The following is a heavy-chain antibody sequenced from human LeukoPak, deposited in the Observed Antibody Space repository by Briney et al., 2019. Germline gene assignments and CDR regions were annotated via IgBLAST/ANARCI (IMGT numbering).Heavy chain of an antibody. D-gene: IGHD5-12*01. Sequence: GGSLRLSCAASEFTFSSYAMSWVRQAPGKGLEWVSAISGSGGSTYYADSVKGRFTISRDNSKNTLYLQMNSLRAEDTAVYYCAKARRGYSGYDSDYWGQGTLVTVSS. CDR2: ISGSGGST. V-gene: IGHV3-23*01. J-gene: IGHJ4*02. CDR3: AKARRGYSGYDSDY. CDR1: EFTFSSYA.